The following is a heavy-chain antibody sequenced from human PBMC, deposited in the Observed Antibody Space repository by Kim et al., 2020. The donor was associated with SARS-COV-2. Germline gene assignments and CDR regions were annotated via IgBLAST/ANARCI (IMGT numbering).Heavy chain of an antibody. D-gene: IGHD1-1*01. CDR2: ISASSDNT. V-gene: IGHV1-18*04. Sequence: ASVKVSCKTSGYTFTSYGFSWVRQAPGQGLEWMGWISASSDNTNFAQKLQGRVTLTTDTSTSTGYMELRSLTSDDTAVYYCARDLNWNSDYWGQGTLVTVSS. CDR1: GYTFTSYG. J-gene: IGHJ4*02. CDR3: ARDLNWNSDY.